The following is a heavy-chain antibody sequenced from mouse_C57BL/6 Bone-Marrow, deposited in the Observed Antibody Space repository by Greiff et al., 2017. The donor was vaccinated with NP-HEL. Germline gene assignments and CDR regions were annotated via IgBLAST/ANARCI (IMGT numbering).Heavy chain of an antibody. Sequence: DVQLVESGPGLAKPSQTLSLTCSVTGYSITSDYWNWIRKFPGNKLEYMGYISYSGSTYYNPSLKRRISITRDTSKNQYYLQLNSVTTEDTATYYGARGWLLVRYFDVWGTGTTVTVSS. CDR1: GYSITSDY. D-gene: IGHD2-3*01. CDR3: ARGWLLVRYFDV. V-gene: IGHV3-8*01. CDR2: ISYSGST. J-gene: IGHJ1*03.